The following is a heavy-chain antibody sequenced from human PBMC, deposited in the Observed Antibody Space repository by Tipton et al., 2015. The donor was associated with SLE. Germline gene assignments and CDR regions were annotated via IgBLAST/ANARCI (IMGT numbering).Heavy chain of an antibody. Sequence: TLSLTCTVSGGSISSGSYYWSWIRQPAGKGLEWIGRIYTSGSTNYNPALKSRVTISVDTSKNQFSLKLSSVTAANTAVYYCARVGRRLSIHGFDPWGQGTLVTVSS. D-gene: IGHD2-15*01. CDR1: GGSISSGSYY. V-gene: IGHV4-61*02. CDR3: ARVGRRLSIHGFDP. CDR2: IYTSGST. J-gene: IGHJ5*02.